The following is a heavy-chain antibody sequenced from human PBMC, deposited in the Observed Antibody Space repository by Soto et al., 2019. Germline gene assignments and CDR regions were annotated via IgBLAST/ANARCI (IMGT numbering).Heavy chain of an antibody. CDR2: VYHSDTS. Sequence: QVQLQESGPGLVRPSETLSLTCAVSGDSVSSGSFYWSWIRQPPGKGLEWIGYVYHSDTSNYNPSLKSRITISVDTSKHEFSLRVSSVTAADTALYYCVRDFGSGYFAHWGQGTLVTVSS. D-gene: IGHD3-10*01. V-gene: IGHV4-61*01. CDR3: VRDFGSGYFAH. CDR1: GDSVSSGSFY. J-gene: IGHJ4*02.